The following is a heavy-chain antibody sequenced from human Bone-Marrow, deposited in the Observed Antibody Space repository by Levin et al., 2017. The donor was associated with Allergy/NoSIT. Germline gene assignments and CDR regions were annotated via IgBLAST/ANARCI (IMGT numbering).Heavy chain of an antibody. CDR3: GGPAYCGGGCEYYFEY. CDR2: IHSSGDT. Sequence: SETLSLTCTVSGGSITNYYWFWIRQPPGKGLEWIGYIHSSGDTAYNPSLKSRVTISVDTSKNQFSLNLSSVTAADTAVYYCGGPAYCGGGCEYYFEYWGQGALVTVSS. D-gene: IGHD2-21*01. CDR1: GGSITNYY. J-gene: IGHJ4*02. V-gene: IGHV4-59*13.